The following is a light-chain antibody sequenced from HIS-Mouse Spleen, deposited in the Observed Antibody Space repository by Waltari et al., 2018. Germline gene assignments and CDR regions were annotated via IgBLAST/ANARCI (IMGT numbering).Light chain of an antibody. V-gene: IGLV2-23*01. Sequence: QSALTQPASVSGSPGQSITISCTGTSRDVGSYTLVPWYQQHPCKAPKLMIYEGSKRPSGVSNRFSGSKSGNTASLTISGLQAEDEADYYCCSYAGSSTYWVFGGGTKLTVL. CDR2: EGS. J-gene: IGLJ3*02. CDR3: CSYAGSSTYWV. CDR1: SRDVGSYTL.